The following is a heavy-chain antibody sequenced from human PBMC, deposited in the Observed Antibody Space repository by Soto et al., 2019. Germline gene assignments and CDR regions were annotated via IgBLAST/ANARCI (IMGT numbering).Heavy chain of an antibody. J-gene: IGHJ4*02. CDR1: GFTFDDYA. CDR2: ISWNSGSI. CDR3: AKDFHLRRPYVSGSCDY. V-gene: IGHV3-9*01. Sequence: EVQLVESGGGLVQPGRSLRLSCAASGFTFDDYAMHWVRQAPGKGLEWVSGISWNSGSIGYADSVKGRFTISRDNAKNSLYLQMNSLRAEDTALYYCAKDFHLRRPYVSGSCDYWGQGTLVTVSS. D-gene: IGHD3-10*01.